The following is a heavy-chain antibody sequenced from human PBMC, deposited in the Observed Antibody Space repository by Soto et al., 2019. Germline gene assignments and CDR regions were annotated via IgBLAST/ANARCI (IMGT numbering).Heavy chain of an antibody. J-gene: IGHJ6*02. V-gene: IGHV3-30-3*01. CDR3: ARGAYYDILAGYYHRGFYYGMDV. Sequence: QVQLVESGGGVVQPGRSPRLSCAASGFTFSSYVMHWVRQAPGKGLEWVALISYDGTTKYYADSVKGRFTISRDNSKNTLYLRMNSLRAEDTAVYFCARGAYYDILAGYYHRGFYYGMDVWGQGTTVTVSS. CDR1: GFTFSSYV. D-gene: IGHD3-9*01. CDR2: ISYDGTTK.